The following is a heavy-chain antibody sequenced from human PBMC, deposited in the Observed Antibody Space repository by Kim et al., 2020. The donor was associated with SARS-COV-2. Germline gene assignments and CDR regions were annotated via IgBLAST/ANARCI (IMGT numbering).Heavy chain of an antibody. J-gene: IGHJ5*02. V-gene: IGHV4-39*01. CDR2: IYYSGST. Sequence: SETLSLTCTVSGGSISSSYYYWGWIRQPPGKGLEWIGSIYYSGSTYYNPSLKSRVTISVDTSKNQFSLKLSSVTAADTAVYYCARLYGSGSWGQFDPWGQGTLVTVSS. CDR1: GGSISSSYYY. D-gene: IGHD3-10*01. CDR3: ARLYGSGSWGQFDP.